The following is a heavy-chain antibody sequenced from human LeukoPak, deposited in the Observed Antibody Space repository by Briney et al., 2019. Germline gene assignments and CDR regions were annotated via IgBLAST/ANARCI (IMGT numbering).Heavy chain of an antibody. CDR2: ISADDDTK. D-gene: IGHD2-15*01. CDR1: GFTFSNYV. Sequence: GGSLRLSCTGSGFTFSNYVMSWVRQAPGKRLEWVSGISADDDTKDYADSVQGRFTISRDNSKNTLFLEMNILGIEDTAVYYCVKVGGVFACYWSPGGEGTLVTVSS. CDR3: VKVGGVFACYWSP. J-gene: IGHJ5*02. V-gene: IGHV3-23*01.